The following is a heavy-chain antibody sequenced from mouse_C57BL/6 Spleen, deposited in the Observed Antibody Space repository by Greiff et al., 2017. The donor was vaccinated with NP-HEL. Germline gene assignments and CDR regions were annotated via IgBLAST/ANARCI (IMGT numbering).Heavy chain of an antibody. CDR2: INPSNGGT. CDR3: ARSGATMVPMDY. V-gene: IGHV1-53*01. J-gene: IGHJ4*01. CDR1: GYTFTSYW. Sequence: VKLQQPGTELVKPGASVKLSCKASGYTFTSYWMHWVKQRPGQGLEWIGNINPSNGGTNYNEKFKSKATLTVDKSSSTAYMQLSSLTSEDSAVYYCARSGATMVPMDYWGQGTSVTVSS. D-gene: IGHD2-1*01.